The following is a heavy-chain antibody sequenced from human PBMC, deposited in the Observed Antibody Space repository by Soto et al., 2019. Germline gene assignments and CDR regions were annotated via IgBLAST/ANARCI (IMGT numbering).Heavy chain of an antibody. V-gene: IGHV4-39*01. CDR2: IYYSGST. Sequence: SETLSLTCTVSGGSISSSSYYWGWIRQPPGKGLGWIGSIYYSGSTYYNPSLKSRVTISVDTSKNQFPLKLSSVTAADTAVYYCARRQIAVAGGIDYWGQGTLVTVSS. D-gene: IGHD6-19*01. CDR3: ARRQIAVAGGIDY. CDR1: GGSISSSSYY. J-gene: IGHJ4*02.